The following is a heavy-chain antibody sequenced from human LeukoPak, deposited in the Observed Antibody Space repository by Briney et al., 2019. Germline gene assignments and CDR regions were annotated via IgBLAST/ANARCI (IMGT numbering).Heavy chain of an antibody. Sequence: PSETLSLTCTVSGGSISSYYWSWIRQPPGKGLEWLGYIYYSGSTNYNPSLKSRVTISVDTSKNQFSLKLSSVTAADTAVYYCARAAFGIVVVPAAMRDAFDIWGQGTMVTVSS. J-gene: IGHJ3*02. CDR1: GGSISSYY. CDR3: ARAAFGIVVVPAAMRDAFDI. V-gene: IGHV4-59*01. CDR2: IYYSGST. D-gene: IGHD2-2*01.